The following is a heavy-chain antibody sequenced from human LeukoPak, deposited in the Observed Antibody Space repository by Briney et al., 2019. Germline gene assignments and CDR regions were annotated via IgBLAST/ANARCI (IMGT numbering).Heavy chain of an antibody. CDR1: GGSISTNH. D-gene: IGHD6-19*01. CDR2: MYNSGST. CDR3: ARLGSSGSFDY. V-gene: IGHV4-59*08. Sequence: PSETLSLTCTVSGGSISTNHWSWIRQPPEKGLEWIGYMYNSGSTNYNPSLKSRVTISVDTSKNQLSLKLSSVTAADTAVYYCARLGSSGSFDYWGQGTLDTVSS. J-gene: IGHJ4*02.